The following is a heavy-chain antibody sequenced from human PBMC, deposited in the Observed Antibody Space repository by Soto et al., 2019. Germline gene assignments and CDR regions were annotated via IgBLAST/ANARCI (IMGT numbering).Heavy chain of an antibody. CDR1: GFIFSNYE. V-gene: IGHV3-48*03. CDR2: ISDSGTTI. D-gene: IGHD2-8*02. CDR3: VKEYCTGGTCFDAFDL. Sequence: VGSLRLSCAASGFIFSNYEVDWVRQAPGKGLEWISYISDSGTTIYYAASVKGRFTISRDDAKNSLYLQMNNLRAEDTAVYFCVKEYCTGGTCFDAFDLWGQGTMVTVSS. J-gene: IGHJ3*01.